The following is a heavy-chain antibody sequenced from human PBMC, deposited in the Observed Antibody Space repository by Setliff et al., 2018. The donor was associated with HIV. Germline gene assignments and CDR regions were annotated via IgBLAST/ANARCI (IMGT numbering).Heavy chain of an antibody. Sequence: PGESLKISCAASGFIFSDYAIHWVRQAPGKGLEWVAVIGYDGSKEYYADSVKGRFTVSRDNSKAYLQMNSLRGEDTAVYYCARDPRFDAFDIWGQGTMVTVSS. J-gene: IGHJ3*02. V-gene: IGHV3-30-3*01. CDR1: GFIFSDYA. CDR3: ARDPRFDAFDI. CDR2: IGYDGSKE.